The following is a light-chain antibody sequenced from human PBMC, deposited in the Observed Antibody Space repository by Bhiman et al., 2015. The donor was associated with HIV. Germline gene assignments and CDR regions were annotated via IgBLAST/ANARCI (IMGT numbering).Light chain of an antibody. V-gene: IGLV2-14*03. J-gene: IGLJ2*01. Sequence: QSALTQPASVSGSPGQSITISCTGTRNDVGDYDFVSWFQHHPGKAPKLMIYDVTKRPSGVPDRFSGSKSGNTASLTVSGLQAEDEADYYCSSYTISSSLVFGGGTKLTVL. CDR2: DVT. CDR1: RNDVGDYDF. CDR3: SSYTISSSLV.